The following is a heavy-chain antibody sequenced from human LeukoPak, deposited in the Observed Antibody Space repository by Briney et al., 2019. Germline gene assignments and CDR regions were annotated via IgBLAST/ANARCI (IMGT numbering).Heavy chain of an antibody. CDR2: IKQDGSEK. CDR1: GFTFSSYE. J-gene: IGHJ4*02. Sequence: GGSLRLSCAASGFTFSSYEMNWVRQAPGKGLEWVANIKQDGSEKYYVDSVKGRFTISRDNAKNSLYLQMNSLRAEDTAVYYCASHAWELSYFDYWGQGTLVTVSS. CDR3: ASHAWELSYFDY. D-gene: IGHD1-26*01. V-gene: IGHV3-7*01.